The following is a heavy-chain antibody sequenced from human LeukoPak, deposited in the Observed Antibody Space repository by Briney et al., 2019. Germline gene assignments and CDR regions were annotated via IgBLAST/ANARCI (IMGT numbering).Heavy chain of an antibody. D-gene: IGHD3-10*01. CDR3: VRERYHGSGAPKFDY. J-gene: IGHJ4*02. V-gene: IGHV3-21*01. CDR2: ISGSGSYM. CDR1: GFIFSNYW. Sequence: GGSLRLSCEASGFIFSNYWMAWVRQTPRKGLEWVSCISGSGSYMYYADSVKGRFTISRDNAKNSLNLQVNSLRAEDTAVYYCVRERYHGSGAPKFDYWGQGTLVTVSS.